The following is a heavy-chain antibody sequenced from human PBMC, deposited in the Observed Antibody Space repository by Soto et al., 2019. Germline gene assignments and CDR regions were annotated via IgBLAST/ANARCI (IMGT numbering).Heavy chain of an antibody. CDR2: ISAYNGNT. D-gene: IGHD4-17*01. V-gene: IGHV1-18*01. J-gene: IGHJ4*02. CDR1: GYTFTSYG. CDR3: AKDPVQWATVTTPFFDY. Sequence: QVQLVQSGAEVKKPGASVKVSCKASGYTFTSYGISWVRQAPGQGLAWMGWISAYNGNTNYAQKLQGRVTMTTDTSTSTAYMELRSLRSDDTAVYYCAKDPVQWATVTTPFFDYWGQGTLVTVSS.